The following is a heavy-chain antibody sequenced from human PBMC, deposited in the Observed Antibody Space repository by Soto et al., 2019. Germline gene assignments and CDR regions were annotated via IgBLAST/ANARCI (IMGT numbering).Heavy chain of an antibody. V-gene: IGHV4-31*03. CDR3: ARARSSYFYYFDY. CDR1: GGSISSGGYY. Sequence: SETLSLTCTVSGGSISSGGYYWSWIRQHPGKGLEWIGYIYYSGSTYYNPSLKSRVTISVDTSKNQFSLKLSSVTAADTAVYYCARARSSYFYYFDYWGQGTLVTVSS. D-gene: IGHD1-26*01. J-gene: IGHJ4*02. CDR2: IYYSGST.